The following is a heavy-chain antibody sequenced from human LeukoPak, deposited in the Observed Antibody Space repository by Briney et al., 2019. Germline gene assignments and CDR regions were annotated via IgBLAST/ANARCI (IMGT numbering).Heavy chain of an antibody. J-gene: IGHJ4*02. V-gene: IGHV1-2*02. Sequence: GASVKVSCKASGYTFTGYYMLWVRQAPGQGLEWMGWINPNSGGTNYAQKFQGRVTMTRDTSISTAYMELSRLRSDDTAVYYCARDFASTRYNWNYGYFDYWGQGTLVTVSS. CDR1: GYTFTGYY. CDR3: ARDFASTRYNWNYGYFDY. D-gene: IGHD1-7*01. CDR2: INPNSGGT.